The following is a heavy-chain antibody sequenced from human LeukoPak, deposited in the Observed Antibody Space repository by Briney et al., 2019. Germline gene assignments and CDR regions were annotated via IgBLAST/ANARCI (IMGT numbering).Heavy chain of an antibody. J-gene: IGHJ5*02. CDR1: DGSICSGVYY. D-gene: IGHD6-25*01. CDR2: MPYSGHT. V-gene: IGHV4-31*03. Sequence: PPETLSLTCTVTDGSICSGVYYSSWLRHHSRNRLDWPGSMPYSGHTYSRPSLKRGVTISGDRSKNQFSLKLSSVTAADTPVYYCARDADSSGIHNWFDPWGQGTLVTVSS. CDR3: ARDADSSGIHNWFDP.